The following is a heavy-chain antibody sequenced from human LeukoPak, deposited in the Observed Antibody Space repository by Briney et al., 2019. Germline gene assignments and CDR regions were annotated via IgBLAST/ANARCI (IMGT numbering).Heavy chain of an antibody. D-gene: IGHD3-10*01. V-gene: IGHV3-20*04. Sequence: GGSLRLSCAASGFTFSSYSMNWVRQAPGKGLEWVSGINWNGGSTGYADSVKGRFTISRDNAKNSLYLQMNSLRAEDTALYYCARSSSYGSGSYFDYWGQGTLVTVSS. CDR2: INWNGGST. J-gene: IGHJ4*02. CDR1: GFTFSSYS. CDR3: ARSSSYGSGSYFDY.